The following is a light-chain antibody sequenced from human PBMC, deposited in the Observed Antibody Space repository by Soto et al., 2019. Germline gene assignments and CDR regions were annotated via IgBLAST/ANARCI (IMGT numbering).Light chain of an antibody. CDR2: DVS. Sequence: QSALTQPASVSGSPGQSITISCTGTSSDVGGYNYVSWYQQHPGKAPKLMIYDVSNRPSGVSNRFSGSKSGNTASLTISGLQAEDEADYYCTSYTRTNSTTYVFGTGAKVTVL. CDR3: TSYTRTNSTTYV. J-gene: IGLJ1*01. V-gene: IGLV2-14*01. CDR1: SSDVGGYNY.